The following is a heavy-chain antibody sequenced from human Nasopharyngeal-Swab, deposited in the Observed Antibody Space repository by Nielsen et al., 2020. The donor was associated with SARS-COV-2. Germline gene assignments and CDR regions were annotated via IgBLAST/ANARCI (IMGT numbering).Heavy chain of an antibody. CDR3: ARDTRETPGSYYNEGAFDI. CDR1: GYTFTSYY. V-gene: IGHV1-46*01. J-gene: IGHJ3*02. Sequence: ASVKVSCKASGYTFTSYYMHWVRQAPGQGLEWMGIINPSGGSTSYAQKFQGRVTMTRDTSTSTVYMELSSLRSEDTAVYYCARDTRETPGSYYNEGAFDIWGQGTMVTVSS. D-gene: IGHD3-10*01. CDR2: INPSGGST.